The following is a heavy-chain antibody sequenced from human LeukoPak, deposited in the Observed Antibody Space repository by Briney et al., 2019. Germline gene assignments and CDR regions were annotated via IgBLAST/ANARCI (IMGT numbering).Heavy chain of an antibody. D-gene: IGHD6-19*01. J-gene: IGHJ4*02. Sequence: GASVKVSCKASGYTFTNYYMHWVRQAPGQGLEWMGWINPNSGDTNYAQKFQGRVTMTRDTSISTAYMDLSRLRSDDTAVYYCARYNSGWPFDYWGQGTLVTVSS. V-gene: IGHV1-2*02. CDR2: INPNSGDT. CDR3: ARYNSGWPFDY. CDR1: GYTFTNYY.